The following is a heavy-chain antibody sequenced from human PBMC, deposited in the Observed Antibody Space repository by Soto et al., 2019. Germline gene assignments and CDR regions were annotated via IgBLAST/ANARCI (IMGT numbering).Heavy chain of an antibody. CDR2: IYAGTIT. CDR1: GITVSRYY. Sequence: EVQLVESGGGLIQPGGSLRLSCAVSGITVSRYYMSWVLQAAGKGLEWVSVIYAGTITYYADSVKGRFTIYRDNSKNTLNLEMNSLRVEDTAVYYCARIPYDNSGTIFDYWGQGTLVTVSS. J-gene: IGHJ4*02. CDR3: ARIPYDNSGTIFDY. V-gene: IGHV3-53*01. D-gene: IGHD3-22*01.